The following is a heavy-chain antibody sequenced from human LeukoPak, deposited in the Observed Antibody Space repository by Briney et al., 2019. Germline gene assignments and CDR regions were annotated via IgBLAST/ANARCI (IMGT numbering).Heavy chain of an antibody. CDR1: EFTFNNYA. D-gene: IGHD6-19*01. V-gene: IGHV3-15*01. Sequence: PGGSLRLSCVASEFTFNNYAMSWVRQAPGKGLEWVGRIKSKTDGGTTDYAAPVKGRFTISRDDSKNTLYLQMNSLKTEDTAVYYCTTPYSSGWYSTDYWGQGTLVTVSS. J-gene: IGHJ4*02. CDR2: IKSKTDGGTT. CDR3: TTPYSSGWYSTDY.